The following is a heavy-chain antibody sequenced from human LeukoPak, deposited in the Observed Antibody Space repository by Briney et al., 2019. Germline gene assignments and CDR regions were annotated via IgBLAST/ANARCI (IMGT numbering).Heavy chain of an antibody. J-gene: IGHJ1*01. CDR1: GASITSYY. V-gene: IGHV4-30-2*01. CDR2: IYHSGST. CDR3: ASLYSSSWYVYFQH. D-gene: IGHD6-13*01. Sequence: SETLSLTCGVSGASITSYYWNWIRQPPGKGLEWIGYIYHSGSTYYNPSLKSRVAISVDRSKNQFSLKLSSVTAADTAVYYCASLYSSSWYVYFQHWGQGTLVTVSS.